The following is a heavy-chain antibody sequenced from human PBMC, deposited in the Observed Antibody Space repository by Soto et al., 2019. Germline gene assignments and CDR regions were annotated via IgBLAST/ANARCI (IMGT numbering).Heavy chain of an antibody. D-gene: IGHD1-20*01. V-gene: IGHV3-30*18. CDR1: GFTFSSYG. CDR2: ISYDGSNK. CDR3: AKDRGPFLTGPSYYFDY. J-gene: IGHJ4*02. Sequence: QVQLVESGGGVVQPGRSLRLSCAASGFTFSSYGMHWVRQAPGKGLEWVAVISYDGSNKYYADSVKGRFTISRDNSKNTLYLQMNSLRAEDTAVYYCAKDRGPFLTGPSYYFDYWGQGTLVTVSS.